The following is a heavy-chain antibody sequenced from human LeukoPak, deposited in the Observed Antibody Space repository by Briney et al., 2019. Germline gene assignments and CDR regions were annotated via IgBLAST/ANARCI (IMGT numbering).Heavy chain of an antibody. V-gene: IGHV3-21*01. CDR3: ARALQDIVVVPAAMIDY. Sequence: GGSLRLSCAASGFTFSTYSMNWVRQAPGKGLEWVSSISSSSSYIYYADSVKGRFTISRDNAKNSLYLQMNSLRAEDTAVYYCARALQDIVVVPAAMIDYWGQGTLVTVSS. CDR2: ISSSSSYI. CDR1: GFTFSTYS. D-gene: IGHD2-2*01. J-gene: IGHJ4*02.